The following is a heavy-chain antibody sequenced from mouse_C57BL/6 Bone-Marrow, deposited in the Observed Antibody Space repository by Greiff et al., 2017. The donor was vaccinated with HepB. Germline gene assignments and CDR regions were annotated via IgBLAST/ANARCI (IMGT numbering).Heavy chain of an antibody. J-gene: IGHJ2*01. CDR2: ISDGGSYT. V-gene: IGHV5-4*01. CDR1: GFTFSSYA. CDR3: ARTAPDY. Sequence: EVHLVESGGGLVKPGGSLKLSCAASGFTFSSYAMSWVRQTPEKRLEWVATISDGGSYTYYPDNVKGRFTISRDNAKNNLYLQMSHLKSEDTAMYYCARTAPDYWGQGTTLTVSS.